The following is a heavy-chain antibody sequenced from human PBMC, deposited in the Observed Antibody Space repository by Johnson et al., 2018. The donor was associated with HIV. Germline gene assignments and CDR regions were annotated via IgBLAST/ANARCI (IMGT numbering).Heavy chain of an antibody. D-gene: IGHD3-10*01. J-gene: IGHJ3*02. CDR3: AKDLVERSGISDDAFDI. CDR1: GFTVRSNY. V-gene: IGHV3-23*04. Sequence: VQLVESGGGLVQPGGSLRLSCAASGFTVRSNYMSWVRQAPGKGLEWVSEVSAGAGSTYYADSVKGRFTISRDNSKNTLYLQMNSLRAEDAAVYYCAKDLVERSGISDDAFDIWDQGTMVTVSS. CDR2: VSAGAGST.